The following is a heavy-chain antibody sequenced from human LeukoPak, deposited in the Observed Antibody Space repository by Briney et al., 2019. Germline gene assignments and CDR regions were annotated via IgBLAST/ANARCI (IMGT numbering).Heavy chain of an antibody. Sequence: PGGSLRLSCAASGFTFSSYAMSWVRQAPGKGLECVSAISGSGGSTYYADSGKGRFTVYRDNSKNTLYLQMKSLRAEDTAVYYCTTSDIVVVPTAREMYYFDYWGQGTLVTVSS. J-gene: IGHJ4*02. D-gene: IGHD2-2*01. CDR2: ISGSGGST. V-gene: IGHV3-23*01. CDR3: TTSDIVVVPTAREMYYFDY. CDR1: GFTFSSYA.